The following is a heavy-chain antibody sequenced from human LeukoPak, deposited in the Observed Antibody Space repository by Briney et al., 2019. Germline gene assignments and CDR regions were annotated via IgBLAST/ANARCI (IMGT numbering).Heavy chain of an antibody. Sequence: GGSLRLSCAASGFTFSSYSMNWVRQAPGEGLEWVSAVSGSGRSTYYADSVKGRFTISRDNSKNTLYLQMNSLRAEDTAVYYCAKDHDSYFDYWGQGTLVTVSS. CDR3: AKDHDSYFDY. D-gene: IGHD3-16*01. CDR1: GFTFSSYS. V-gene: IGHV3-23*01. CDR2: VSGSGRST. J-gene: IGHJ4*02.